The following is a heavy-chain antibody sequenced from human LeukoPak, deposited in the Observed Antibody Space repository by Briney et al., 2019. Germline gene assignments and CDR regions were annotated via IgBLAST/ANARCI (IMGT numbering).Heavy chain of an antibody. CDR1: GFTFSSYW. D-gene: IGHD3-10*01. Sequence: GGSLRLSCAASGFTFSSYWMSWVRQAPGKGLEWVANIKQDGSEKYYVDSVKGRFTISRDNAKNSLYLQMNSLRAEDTAVYYCASHVDYYGSGIFDYWGQGTLVTVSS. CDR3: ASHVDYYGSGIFDY. V-gene: IGHV3-7*01. J-gene: IGHJ4*02. CDR2: IKQDGSEK.